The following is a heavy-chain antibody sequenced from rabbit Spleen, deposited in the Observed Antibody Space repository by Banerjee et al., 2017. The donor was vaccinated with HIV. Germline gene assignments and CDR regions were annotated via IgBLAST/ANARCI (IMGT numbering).Heavy chain of an antibody. J-gene: IGHJ4*01. D-gene: IGHD7-1*01. CDR1: GFDFSNYH. CDR3: VRDVIGSAGLQFNL. V-gene: IGHV1S21*01. CDR2: INTGGST. Sequence: EQLGESGGGLGQPGGSLTLSCKASGFDFSNYHTCCVRQAPGKGLEYIGFINTGGSTYYANWAKGRFTISRTSTTVDLKMTSLTAADTATYFCVRDVIGSAGLQFNLWGPGTLVTVS.